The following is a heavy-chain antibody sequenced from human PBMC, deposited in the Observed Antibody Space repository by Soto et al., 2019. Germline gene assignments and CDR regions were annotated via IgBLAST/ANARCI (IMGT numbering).Heavy chain of an antibody. CDR2: TYYRSKWYN. V-gene: IGHV6-1*01. CDR1: GDSVSSNSAA. D-gene: IGHD6-13*01. CDR3: ARVGYSSSWDYYYGMDV. Sequence: SQTLSLTCAISGDSVSSNSAAWNWIMQSPWRGLEWLGRTYYRSKWYNDYAVSVKSRITINPDTSKNQFSLQLNSVTHEDTAVYYCARVGYSSSWDYYYGMDVWGQGHPVTV. J-gene: IGHJ6*02.